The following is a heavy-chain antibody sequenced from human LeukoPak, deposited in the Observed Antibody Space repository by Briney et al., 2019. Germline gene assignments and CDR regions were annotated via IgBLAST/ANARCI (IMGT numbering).Heavy chain of an antibody. CDR3: ASGGYSYAY. J-gene: IGHJ4*02. V-gene: IGHV3-11*03. Sequence: KPGGSLRLSCAASGFTFSDYYMNWIRQAPGKGLEWLSYISTSSDYTSYADSVKGRFTISRDNAKNSLYLQMNSLRAEDTAVYYCASGGYSYAYWGQGTLVTVSS. CDR1: GFTFSDYY. D-gene: IGHD5-18*01. CDR2: ISTSSDYT.